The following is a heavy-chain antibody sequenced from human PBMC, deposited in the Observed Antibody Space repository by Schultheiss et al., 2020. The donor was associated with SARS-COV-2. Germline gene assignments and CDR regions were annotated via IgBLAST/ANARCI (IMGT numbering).Heavy chain of an antibody. J-gene: IGHJ6*02. D-gene: IGHD5-24*01. CDR2: IWYDGSNK. CDR1: GFTFSSYG. Sequence: GGSLRLSCAASGFTFSSYGMHWVRQAPGKGLEWVAVIWYDGSNKYYADSVKGRFTISRDNSKNTLYLQMNSLRAEDTAVYYCARRGYYYGMDVWGQGTTVTVSS. CDR3: ARRGYYYGMDV. V-gene: IGHV3-33*01.